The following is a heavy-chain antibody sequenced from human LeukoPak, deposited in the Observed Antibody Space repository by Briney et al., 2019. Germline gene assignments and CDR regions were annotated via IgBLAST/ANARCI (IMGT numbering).Heavy chain of an antibody. D-gene: IGHD3-10*01. Sequence: PSQTLSLTCTVSGGSISSGSYYWSWVRQPAGTGLEWIGYFYYSGSTNYNPSLKGRLTISVDTSKNQFSLKLSSVTAADTAVYYCARVQKGRGVTSAFDIWGQGTMVTVSS. J-gene: IGHJ3*02. CDR1: GGSISSGSYY. CDR2: FYYSGST. V-gene: IGHV4-61*10. CDR3: ARVQKGRGVTSAFDI.